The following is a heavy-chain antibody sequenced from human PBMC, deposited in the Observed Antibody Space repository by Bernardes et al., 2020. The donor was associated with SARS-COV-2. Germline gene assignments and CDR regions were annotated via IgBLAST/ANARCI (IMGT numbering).Heavy chain of an antibody. Sequence: SETLSLTCTVSGGSISSYYWSWIRQPPGKGLEWIGYIYYSGSTNYNPSLKSRVTISVDTSKNQFSLKLSSVTAADTAVYYCARDLGFYSYGYTGWFDPWGQGTLVTVSS. CDR1: GGSISSYY. J-gene: IGHJ5*02. CDR2: IYYSGST. CDR3: ARDLGFYSYGYTGWFDP. V-gene: IGHV4-59*01. D-gene: IGHD5-18*01.